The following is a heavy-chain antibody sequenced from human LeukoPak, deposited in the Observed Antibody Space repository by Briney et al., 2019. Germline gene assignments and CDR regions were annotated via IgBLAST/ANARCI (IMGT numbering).Heavy chain of an antibody. CDR3: ARVFPIVVVVPSAFDI. V-gene: IGHV4-34*01. Sequence: SETLFLTCAVYDGSFSGYYWSWIRQPPGKGLEWIGEINHSGSTNYNPSLKSRVTISVDTSKNQFSLKLSSVTAAYTAVYCCARVFPIVVVVPSAFDIWGQGTMVTVSS. CDR1: DGSFSGYY. CDR2: INHSGST. J-gene: IGHJ3*02. D-gene: IGHD2-15*01.